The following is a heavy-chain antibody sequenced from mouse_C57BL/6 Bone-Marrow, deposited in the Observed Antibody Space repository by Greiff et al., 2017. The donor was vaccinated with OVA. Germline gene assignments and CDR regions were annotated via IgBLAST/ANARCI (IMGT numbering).Heavy chain of an antibody. D-gene: IGHD1-1*01. CDR2: INPSSGYT. CDR3: ARGVYGSSYWYFDV. J-gene: IGHJ1*03. Sequence: VQLQQSGAELARPGASVKMSCKASGYTFTSYTMHWVKQRPGQGLEWIGYINPSSGYTKYNQKFKDKATLTADKSSSTAYMQLSSLTSEDSAVYYCARGVYGSSYWYFDVWGTGTTVTVSS. CDR1: GYTFTSYT. V-gene: IGHV1-4*01.